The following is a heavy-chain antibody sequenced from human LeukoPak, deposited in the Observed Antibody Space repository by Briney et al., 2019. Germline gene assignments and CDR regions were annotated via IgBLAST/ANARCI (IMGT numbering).Heavy chain of an antibody. V-gene: IGHV4-59*08. J-gene: IGHJ4*02. Sequence: TSETLSLTCTVSGDSISSYYWSWIRQPPGKGLEWIGYIYYSGTTNYNPSLKSRVTISVDMSKSQFSLTPSSVTAADTALYYCARHGPLYDIWSAQFYFDYWGQGTLVAVSS. CDR1: GDSISSYY. CDR2: IYYSGTT. D-gene: IGHD3-3*01. CDR3: ARHGPLYDIWSAQFYFDY.